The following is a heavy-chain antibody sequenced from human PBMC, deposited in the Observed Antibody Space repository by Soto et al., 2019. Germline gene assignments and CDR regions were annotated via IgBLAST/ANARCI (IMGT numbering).Heavy chain of an antibody. V-gene: IGHV3-23*04. D-gene: IGHD6-13*01. J-gene: IGHJ6*02. CDR2: ISGSGRYT. CDR3: AKDPPSERMQPDYGMDV. Sequence: DVQLVESGGDLVQPGGSLRLSCAASGFTFDSCVMSWVRQAPGKGLEWLSLISGSGRYTDYADSVKGQFTISRDNSKNTLYLQMNSLRVEDTAVYYCAKDPPSERMQPDYGMDVWGQGTTVTVSS. CDR1: GFTFDSCV.